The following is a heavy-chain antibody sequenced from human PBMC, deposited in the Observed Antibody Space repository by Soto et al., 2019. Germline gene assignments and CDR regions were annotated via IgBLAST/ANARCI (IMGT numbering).Heavy chain of an antibody. CDR1: GFIFSNFG. V-gene: IGHV3-33*01. CDR3: ARGIRSGIAH. Sequence: GWSLILSCVASGFIFSNFGMHWVRQAPGKGLEWVAVISSDEKIKQYADSVRGRFAISRDNSKNTLYLQMTSLRAEDTAIYYCARGIRSGIAHWGPGTPVTLA. CDR2: ISSDEKIK. J-gene: IGHJ4*02. D-gene: IGHD2-21*01.